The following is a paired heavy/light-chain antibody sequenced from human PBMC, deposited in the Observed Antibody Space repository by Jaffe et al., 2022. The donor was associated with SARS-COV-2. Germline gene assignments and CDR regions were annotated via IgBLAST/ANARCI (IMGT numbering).Heavy chain of an antibody. CDR1: GYRFSTNW. V-gene: IGHV5-51*01. CDR2: IYPGDSDT. CDR3: ARRGPDWYFDL. J-gene: IGHJ2*01. D-gene: IGHD3-16*01. Sequence: EVQLVQSGAEVKKPGESLKISCKGSGYRFSTNWIGWVRQMPGKGLEWMGIIYPGDSDTTYSPSFQGQVTISADKSVSTAYLQWSSLKTSDTAMYYCARRGPDWYFDLWGRGTRVIVSS.
Light chain of an antibody. V-gene: IGLV3-1*01. CDR2: QDG. CDR3: QAWDTSTVV. J-gene: IGLJ3*02. CDR1: KLGDRY. Sequence: SYELTQPPSVSVSPGQTASITCSGNKLGDRYVCWYKQKPGQAPVLVIYQDGKRPSGIPERFSGSNSGDTATLTISGTQAMDEADYYCQAWDTSTVVFGGGTKLTVL.